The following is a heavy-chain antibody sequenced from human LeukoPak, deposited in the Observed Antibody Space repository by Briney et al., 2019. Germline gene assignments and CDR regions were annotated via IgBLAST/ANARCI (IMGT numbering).Heavy chain of an antibody. CDR3: ARHRGSASHFDC. CDR1: GGSISPYY. V-gene: IGHV4-59*08. Sequence: PSETLSLTCIVYGGSISPYYWSWIRQPPGRGVECIAYIYYSGSTTYTPSLKSRVAISVDTSNNEVSLKLSSVTAADTAVYYCARHRGSASHFDCWGQGTLVTVSS. D-gene: IGHD3-16*01. J-gene: IGHJ4*02. CDR2: IYYSGST.